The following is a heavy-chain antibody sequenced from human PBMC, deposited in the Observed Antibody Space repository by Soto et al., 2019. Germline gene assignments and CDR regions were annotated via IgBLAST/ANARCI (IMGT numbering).Heavy chain of an antibody. CDR1: GGSLTSNY. Sequence: ASETLSLTCTVSGGSLTSNYWIWIRQPPGKGLEWIGSIHNSGSTNYNPSLKGRVTISLDTPKKQFSLKVSSVTAADTAMYYCARGYCSSSSCCEFDHWGQGSLVTVSS. V-gene: IGHV4-59*01. J-gene: IGHJ4*02. CDR3: ARGYCSSSSCCEFDH. D-gene: IGHD2-2*01. CDR2: IHNSGST.